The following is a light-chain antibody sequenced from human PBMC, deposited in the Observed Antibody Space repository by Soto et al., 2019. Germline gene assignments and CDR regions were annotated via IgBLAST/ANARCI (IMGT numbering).Light chain of an antibody. CDR1: QSISNW. Sequence: DIRMTQSPSTLSASVGDRVTITCRASQSISNWLAWYQQRAGKAPKLLIYKASTLENGAQLRFRGSGSGTDFTLTISSLQPDDFATYYCQQYSSFSLTFGGGTKVQIK. V-gene: IGKV1-5*03. CDR2: KAS. CDR3: QQYSSFSLT. J-gene: IGKJ4*01.